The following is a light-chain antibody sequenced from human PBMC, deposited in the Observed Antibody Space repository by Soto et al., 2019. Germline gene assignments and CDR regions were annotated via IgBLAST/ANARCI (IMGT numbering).Light chain of an antibody. CDR2: DAS. Sequence: EIDLTQSPATLSLSPGDRVTISCRASQSVGTFLAWYQQKPGQAPKLLIYDASNRQTGVPSRFSGSGSGTDFTLTISSLEPEDFATYYCQQRTNAPWTFGQGTKLEIK. CDR1: QSVGTF. J-gene: IGKJ1*01. V-gene: IGKV3-11*01. CDR3: QQRTNAPWT.